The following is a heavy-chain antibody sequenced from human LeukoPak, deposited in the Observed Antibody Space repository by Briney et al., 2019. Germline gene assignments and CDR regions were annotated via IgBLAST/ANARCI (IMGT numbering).Heavy chain of an antibody. Sequence: SETLSLTCAVYGVSFSGYYWSWIRQPPGKGLEWIGEINHSGSTNYNPSLKSRVTISADTSKNQFSLKLSSVTAADTAVYYCARDLRHNWNSPAANWFDPWGQGTLVTVSS. CDR1: GVSFSGYY. J-gene: IGHJ5*02. CDR2: INHSGST. D-gene: IGHD1-7*01. V-gene: IGHV4-34*01. CDR3: ARDLRHNWNSPAANWFDP.